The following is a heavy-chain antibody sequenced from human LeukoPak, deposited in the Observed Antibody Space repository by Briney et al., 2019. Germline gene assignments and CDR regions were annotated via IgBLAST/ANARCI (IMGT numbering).Heavy chain of an antibody. CDR1: GFTFSSYV. CDR3: AKDGRRGYSYGFDY. D-gene: IGHD5-18*01. CDR2: ISGSGGST. J-gene: IGHJ4*02. Sequence: GGSLRLSCAASGFTFSSYVMSWVRQAPGKGLEWVSAISGSGGSTYYADSVKGRFTISRDNSKNTLYLQMNSLRAEDTAVYYCAKDGRRGYSYGFDYWGQGTLVTVSS. V-gene: IGHV3-23*01.